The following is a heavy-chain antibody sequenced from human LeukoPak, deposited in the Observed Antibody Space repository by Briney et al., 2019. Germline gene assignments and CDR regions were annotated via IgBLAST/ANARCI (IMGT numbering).Heavy chain of an antibody. CDR2: IYTSGST. CDR1: GYSISSGSYY. D-gene: IGHD2-2*01. CDR3: ARERPFTSCIDY. Sequence: SETLSLTCTASGYSISSGSYYWSWIRQPAGKGLEWIGRIYTSGSTNYNPSLKSRVTISVDTSKNQFSLKLSSVTAADTAVYYCARERPFTSCIDYWGQGTLVTVSS. V-gene: IGHV4-61*02. J-gene: IGHJ4*02.